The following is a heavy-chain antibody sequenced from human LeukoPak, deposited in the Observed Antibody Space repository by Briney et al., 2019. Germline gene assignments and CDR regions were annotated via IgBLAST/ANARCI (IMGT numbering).Heavy chain of an antibody. CDR1: GFTFSSYA. CDR3: ARDMYSGSYYEATSFDY. Sequence: PGRSLRLSYAASGFTFSSYAMHWVRQAPGKGLEWVAVISYDGSNKYYADSVKGRFTISRDNSKNTLYLQMNSLRAEDTAVYYCARDMYSGSYYEATSFDYWGQGTLVTVSS. V-gene: IGHV3-30*04. J-gene: IGHJ4*02. CDR2: ISYDGSNK. D-gene: IGHD1-26*01.